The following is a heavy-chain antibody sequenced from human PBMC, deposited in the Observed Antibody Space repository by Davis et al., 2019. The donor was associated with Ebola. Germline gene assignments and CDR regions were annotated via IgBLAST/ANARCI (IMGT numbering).Heavy chain of an antibody. Sequence: SETLSLTCAVSGGSISSSNWWSWVRQPPGKGLEWIGEINHSGSTNYNPSLKSRVTISVDTSKNQFSLKLSSVTAADTAVYYCARLTGYYYYYGMDVWGQGTTVTVSS. V-gene: IGHV4-4*02. CDR1: GGSISSSNW. CDR2: INHSGST. CDR3: ARLTGYYYYYGMDV. J-gene: IGHJ6*02.